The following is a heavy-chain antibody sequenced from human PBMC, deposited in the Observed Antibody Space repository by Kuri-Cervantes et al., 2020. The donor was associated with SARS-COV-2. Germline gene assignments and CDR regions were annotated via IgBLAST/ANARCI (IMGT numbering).Heavy chain of an antibody. J-gene: IGHJ4*02. D-gene: IGHD3-10*01. Sequence: GESLKISCTASGFTFGDYAMSWVRQAPGKGLEWVGFIRSKAYGGTTEYAASVKGRFTISRDDTKSIAYLQMNSLKTGDTAVYYCTRDKNAGFGEPNDYWGQGTLVTVSS. CDR1: GFTFGDYA. CDR3: TRDKNAGFGEPNDY. V-gene: IGHV3-49*04. CDR2: IRSKAYGGTT.